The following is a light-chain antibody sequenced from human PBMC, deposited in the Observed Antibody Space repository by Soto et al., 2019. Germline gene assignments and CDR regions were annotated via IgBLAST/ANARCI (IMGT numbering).Light chain of an antibody. CDR3: AAWDDSLSGVV. V-gene: IGLV1-40*01. CDR2: G. J-gene: IGLJ2*01. Sequence: QSVLTQPPSVSGAPGQRVTISCTGSSSNIGAGYPVHWYQQLPGTAPKLLVAGNRPSGVPDRFSVSKSGASASLAITGLQAEDEADYYCAAWDDSLSGVVFGGGTKLTVL. CDR1: SSNIGAGYP.